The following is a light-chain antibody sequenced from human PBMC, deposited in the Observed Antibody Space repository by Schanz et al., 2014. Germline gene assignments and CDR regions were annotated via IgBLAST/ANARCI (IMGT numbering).Light chain of an antibody. V-gene: IGKV3-15*01. CDR1: QSVSSK. CDR3: QQYHNWPPLT. CDR2: GAS. J-gene: IGKJ4*01. Sequence: EIVMTQFPATLSVSPGDRATLSCRASQSVSSKLAWFQQKPGQAPRLLIYGASTRATGIPVRFSGSGSGTEFTLTISSLQSEDFAVYYCQQYHNWPPLTFGGGTKVEIK.